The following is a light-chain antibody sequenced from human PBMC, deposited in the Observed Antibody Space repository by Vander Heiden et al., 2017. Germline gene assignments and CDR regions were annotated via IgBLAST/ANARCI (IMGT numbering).Light chain of an antibody. J-gene: IGLJ1*01. Sequence: QSALTQPDSVSGSPGQSITIPCTGTSRDVGGYDYVSWYRQYPGKAPKLMIYDGTYRPSGVSNRVSGSKSGNTASLTISGLQAEDEADYYCCSYTSSSTLVFGTGTKVTVL. CDR1: SRDVGGYDY. V-gene: IGLV2-14*01. CDR3: CSYTSSSTLV. CDR2: DGT.